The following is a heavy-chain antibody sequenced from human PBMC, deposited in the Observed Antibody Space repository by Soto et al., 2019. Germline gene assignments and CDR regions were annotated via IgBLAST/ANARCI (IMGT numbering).Heavy chain of an antibody. CDR1: GFTFSTYG. CDR2: IWYDGSNK. D-gene: IGHD1-26*01. V-gene: IGHV3-33*01. J-gene: IGHJ3*02. Sequence: QVQLVESGGGVVQPGRSLRLSCAASGFTFSTYGMHWVRQAPGKGLEWVAVIWYDGSNKYHADSVKGRFTISRDNSKNTVYLQMKSLRAEDTAVYYGARATSGSFDAFDTWGQGTMVTVSS. CDR3: ARATSGSFDAFDT.